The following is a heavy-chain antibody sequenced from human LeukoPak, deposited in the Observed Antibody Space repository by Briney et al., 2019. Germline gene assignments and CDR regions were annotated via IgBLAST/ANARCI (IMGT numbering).Heavy chain of an antibody. CDR1: EYWFTRYW. Sequence: GESLKISCKGSEYWFTRYWIAWARQMPGKGLEWMGIIYIGDSDTRYSPSFQGQVTISADKSIRTAYLQWSSLRASDTAIYYCARHGDGGTFSYYFDYWGQGTLVTVSS. CDR3: ARHGDGGTFSYYFDY. J-gene: IGHJ4*02. V-gene: IGHV5-51*01. CDR2: IYIGDSDT. D-gene: IGHD2/OR15-2a*01.